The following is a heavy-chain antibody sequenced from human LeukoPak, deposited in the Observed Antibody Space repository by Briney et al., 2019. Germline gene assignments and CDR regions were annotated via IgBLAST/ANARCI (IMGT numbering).Heavy chain of an antibody. J-gene: IGHJ4*02. V-gene: IGHV3-7*01. CDR3: AREVWGPEY. Sequence: GDSLRLSCAASGFTFTKYWMTWVRQAPGKGLEWVGNIKQGGSDKNYMDSVKGRFTISRDNTKNSVYLQMSSLRAEDTAVYYCAREVWGPEYWGQGTLVTVSS. CDR2: IKQGGSDK. D-gene: IGHD1-14*01. CDR1: GFTFTKYW.